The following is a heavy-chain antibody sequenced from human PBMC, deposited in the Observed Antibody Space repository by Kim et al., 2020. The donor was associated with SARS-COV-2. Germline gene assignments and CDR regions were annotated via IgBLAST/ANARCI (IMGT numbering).Heavy chain of an antibody. CDR1: GFTFDTYA. V-gene: IGHV3-23*01. CDR2: ISGGAVNK. J-gene: IGHJ6*03. Sequence: GGSLRLSCVASGFTFDTYAMSWVRQAPGKGLEWVSVISGGAVNKFYADSVRGRFTISRDNSKNMLYFQMNSLSDEDTALYYCAKMVIMDGYNYFYYYAM. D-gene: IGHD2-21*01. CDR3: AKMVIMDGYNYFYYYAM.